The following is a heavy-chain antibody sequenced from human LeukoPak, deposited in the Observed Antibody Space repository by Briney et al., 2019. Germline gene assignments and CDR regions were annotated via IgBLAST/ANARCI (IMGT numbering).Heavy chain of an antibody. CDR3: ARQTGSGLFILP. CDR1: GDSITSSHW. D-gene: IGHD3/OR15-3a*01. V-gene: IGHV4-4*02. Sequence: SETLSLTCTVSGDSITSSHWWSWIRQSPGKGLEWIGNTYHSDYTNYNPSLKGRATISVDKSKNQLSLKVISVTAADTAMYYCARQTGSGLFILPGGQGTLVTVSS. CDR2: TYHSDYT. J-gene: IGHJ4*02.